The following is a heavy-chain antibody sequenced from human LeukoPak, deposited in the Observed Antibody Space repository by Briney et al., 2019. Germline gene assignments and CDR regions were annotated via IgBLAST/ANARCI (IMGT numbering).Heavy chain of an antibody. D-gene: IGHD1-26*01. V-gene: IGHV5-51*01. CDR2: IFPGDSDT. Sequence: GESLKISCKGSGYSFTRYWIGWVRQMPGKGLESMGIIFPGDSDTSYSPPFQGQVTISADKSITTAYLQWSSLKASDTAMYYCARRWEGTFDIWGQGTMVTVSS. CDR3: ARRWEGTFDI. CDR1: GYSFTRYW. J-gene: IGHJ3*02.